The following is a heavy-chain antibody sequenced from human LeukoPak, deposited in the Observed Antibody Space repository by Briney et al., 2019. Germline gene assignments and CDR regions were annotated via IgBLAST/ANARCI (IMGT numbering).Heavy chain of an antibody. CDR1: GFTFSSYG. J-gene: IGHJ6*02. V-gene: IGHV3-33*01. Sequence: GGSLRLSCAASGFTFSSYGMRWVRQAPGKGLEWVAVIWYDGSNKYYADSVKGRFTISRDNSKNTLYLQMNSLRAEDTAVYYCARDLGYYGSAVSYYYYGMDVWGQGTTVTVSS. D-gene: IGHD3-10*01. CDR3: ARDLGYYGSAVSYYYYGMDV. CDR2: IWYDGSNK.